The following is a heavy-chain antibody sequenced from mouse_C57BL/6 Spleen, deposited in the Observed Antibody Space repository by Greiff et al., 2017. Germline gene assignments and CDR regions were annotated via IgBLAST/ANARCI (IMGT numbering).Heavy chain of an antibody. CDR3: TRRGLRRAMDY. J-gene: IGHJ4*01. Sequence: EVMLVESGGGLVQPGGSMKLSCAASGFTFSDAWMDWVRQSPEKGLEWVAEIRNKANNHATYYAESVKGRFTISRDDSKSSVYLQMNSLRAEDTGIFYCTRRGLRRAMDYWGQGTSVTVSS. CDR2: IRNKANNHAT. D-gene: IGHD2-4*01. CDR1: GFTFSDAW. V-gene: IGHV6-6*01.